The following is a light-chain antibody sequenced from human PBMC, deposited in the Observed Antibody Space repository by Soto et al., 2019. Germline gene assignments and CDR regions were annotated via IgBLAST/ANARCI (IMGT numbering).Light chain of an antibody. CDR3: CSYADSYRGYV. Sequence: QSALTQPSSVSGSPGQSVTISCTGISCDVGGYHYVSWYQQHPGNAPKLMIYDVSQRPSGVPDRFSGSKSGNTASLTISGLEDEDEDDYHCCSYADSYRGYVFGTGTKLTVL. J-gene: IGLJ1*01. CDR1: SCDVGGYHY. V-gene: IGLV2-11*01. CDR2: DVS.